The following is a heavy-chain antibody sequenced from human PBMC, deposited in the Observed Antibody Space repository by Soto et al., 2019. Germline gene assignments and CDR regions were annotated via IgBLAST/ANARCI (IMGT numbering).Heavy chain of an antibody. Sequence: GESLKISCKGSGYSFTSYWIGWVRQMPGKGLEWMGIIYPGDSDTRYSPSFQGQVTISADKSISTAYLQWSSLKASDTAMYSSGSRTPSYYYYMDVWGKGTTVTVSS. CDR1: GYSFTSYW. CDR2: IYPGDSDT. D-gene: IGHD3-10*01. CDR3: GSRTPSYYYYMDV. J-gene: IGHJ6*03. V-gene: IGHV5-51*01.